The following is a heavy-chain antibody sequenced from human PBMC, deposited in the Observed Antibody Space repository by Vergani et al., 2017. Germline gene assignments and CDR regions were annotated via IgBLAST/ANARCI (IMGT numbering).Heavy chain of an antibody. D-gene: IGHD3-22*01. J-gene: IGHJ4*02. CDR2: FDPEHGEV. Sequence: QVQLVQSGSEVRKPGASVQVSCQVSGYSLPELTIHWVRQAPGKGLEWMGGFDPEHGEVTFGHRIQGRVTMTEDRSTDTAYMEMSSLRPEDTDLYYWTIVTDNYDSSGYYLDYWGQGTLVTVSS. CDR1: GYSLPELT. V-gene: IGHV1-24*01. CDR3: TIVTDNYDSSGYYLDY.